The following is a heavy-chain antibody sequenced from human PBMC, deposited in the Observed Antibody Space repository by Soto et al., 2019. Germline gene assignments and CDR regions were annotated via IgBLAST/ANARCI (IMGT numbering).Heavy chain of an antibody. Sequence: SETLSLTCTVSGGSISSSSYYWGWIRQPPGKGLEWIGSVYYSGSTYYNPSLKSRVTISVDTSKNQFSLKLSSVTAADTAVYYCARHTPAISISDHWGQGTLVTVS. J-gene: IGHJ4*02. CDR3: ARHTPAISISDH. V-gene: IGHV4-39*01. CDR1: GGSISSSSYY. D-gene: IGHD2-15*01. CDR2: VYYSGST.